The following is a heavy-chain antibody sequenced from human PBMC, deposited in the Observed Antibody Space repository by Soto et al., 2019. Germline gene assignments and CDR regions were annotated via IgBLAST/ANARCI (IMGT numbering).Heavy chain of an antibody. Sequence: QVQLQQWGAGPLRPLETLSPTCGVSGGSFSGYYWAWIRQSPGKGLEWIGEINDRGSINYNPSLGSQVSISVATSKNHYSLNLRSVTSADTAVYYFARESDDILTGPPWVWYFDLWGRGTLVTVSS. CDR3: ARESDDILTGPPWVWYFDL. D-gene: IGHD3-9*01. CDR1: GGSFSGYY. J-gene: IGHJ2*01. V-gene: IGHV4-34*01. CDR2: INDRGSI.